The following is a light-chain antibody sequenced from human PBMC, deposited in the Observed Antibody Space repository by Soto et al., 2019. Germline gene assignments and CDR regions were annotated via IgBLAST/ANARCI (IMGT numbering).Light chain of an antibody. Sequence: DIQMTQSPSTLSASVGDTVTITCRASQSISNWLAWYQQKPGQAPKLLIHQASTLESEDPSRFSGSGSGTESTLTISSPQPDDFATFYCQPYDRFPYTFGQRTKLEIK. CDR2: QAS. CDR1: QSISNW. J-gene: IGKJ2*01. CDR3: QPYDRFPYT. V-gene: IGKV1-5*03.